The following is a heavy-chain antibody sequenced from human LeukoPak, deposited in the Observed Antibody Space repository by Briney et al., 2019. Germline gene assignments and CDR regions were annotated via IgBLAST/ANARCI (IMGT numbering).Heavy chain of an antibody. V-gene: IGHV1-18*01. CDR2: ISAYNGNT. CDR1: GYTFTSYG. CDR3: ARHMREFWSRRQPGDAFDI. D-gene: IGHD3-3*01. J-gene: IGHJ3*02. Sequence: ASVKVSCKASGYTFTSYGISWVRQAPGQGLEWMGWISAYNGNTNYAQKLQGRVTMTTDTSTSTAYMDLQSLTSDDTAVYYCARHMREFWSRRQPGDAFDIWGQGTMVTVSS.